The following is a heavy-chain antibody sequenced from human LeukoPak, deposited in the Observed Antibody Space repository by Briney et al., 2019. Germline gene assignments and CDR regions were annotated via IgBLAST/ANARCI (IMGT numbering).Heavy chain of an antibody. CDR2: ISGSGGST. Sequence: GGSLRLSCTTSKFNFNSYGMTWVRQAPGRGLEWVSSISGSGGSTQYAASVQGRFTISRDNSKNMVYLQMNSLRSEDTAVYYCAKDAWSCSGNSCPQYYYYMDVWGKGTTVTVSS. CDR3: AKDAWSCSGNSCPQYYYYMDV. J-gene: IGHJ6*03. CDR1: KFNFNSYG. V-gene: IGHV3-23*01. D-gene: IGHD2-2*01.